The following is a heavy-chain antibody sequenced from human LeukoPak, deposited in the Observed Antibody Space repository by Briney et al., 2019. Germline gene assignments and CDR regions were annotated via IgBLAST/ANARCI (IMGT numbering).Heavy chain of an antibody. CDR2: SYPNSGAT. CDR1: GYTFTSYY. D-gene: IGHD3-22*01. Sequence: ASVKVSCKASGYTFTSYYIHWLRQAPGQGFEWMGWSYPNSGATKYEHFQGRVTMTRDTSISTAYMELSRLRSDDTAVYYCARGNYYDNNGYSPELRYWGQGTLVTVSS. CDR3: ARGNYYDNNGYSPELRY. J-gene: IGHJ4*02. V-gene: IGHV1-2*02.